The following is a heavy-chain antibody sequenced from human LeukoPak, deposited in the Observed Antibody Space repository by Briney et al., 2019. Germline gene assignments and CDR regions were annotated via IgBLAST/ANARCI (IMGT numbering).Heavy chain of an antibody. CDR2: INPNSGGA. CDR3: AKVRTGHYFDY. D-gene: IGHD1-1*01. Sequence: GASVKVSCKASGYTFGDYYMHWVRQAPGQGLEWMGWINPNSGGANYAQKFQGRVTLTRDTSINTTYMELRSLRSDDTAVYYCAKVRTGHYFDYWGQGTLVTVSS. V-gene: IGHV1-2*02. J-gene: IGHJ4*02. CDR1: GYTFGDYY.